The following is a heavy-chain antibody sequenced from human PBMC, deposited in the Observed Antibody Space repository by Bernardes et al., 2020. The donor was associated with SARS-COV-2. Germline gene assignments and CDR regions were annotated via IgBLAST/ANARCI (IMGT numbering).Heavy chain of an antibody. CDR1: GGSISRYY. CDR2: VYYSGST. J-gene: IGHJ6*02. V-gene: IGHV4-59*07. Sequence: SDTLPVRCTFCGGSISRYYWSWIQKPPGKGLEWIGYVYYSGSTNYNPSLKSRVTVSVDTSKNQFSLDLSSVTAADTTVYYCARGSGSSGSSSYYGMDVWGHGTTV. CDR3: ARGSGSSGSSSYYGMDV. D-gene: IGHD6-19*01.